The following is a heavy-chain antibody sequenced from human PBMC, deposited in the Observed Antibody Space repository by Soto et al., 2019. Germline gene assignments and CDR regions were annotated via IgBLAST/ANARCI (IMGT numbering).Heavy chain of an antibody. CDR3: ARVGGYCSSTSCWKNWFDP. V-gene: IGHV1-2*04. Sequence: GASVKVSCKASGYTFTGYDMHWVRQAPGQGLEWMGWINPNSGGTNYAQKFQGWVTMTRDTSISTAYMELSRLRSDDTAVYYCARVGGYCSSTSCWKNWFDPWGQGTLVTVSS. CDR1: GYTFTGYD. CDR2: INPNSGGT. J-gene: IGHJ5*02. D-gene: IGHD2-2*01.